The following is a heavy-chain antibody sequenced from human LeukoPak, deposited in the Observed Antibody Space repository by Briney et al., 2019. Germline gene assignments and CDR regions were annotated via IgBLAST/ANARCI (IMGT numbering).Heavy chain of an antibody. J-gene: IGHJ6*02. Sequence: ASVKVSCKASGYTFTSYDINWVRQATGQGLEWRGWMNPNSGNTGYAQKFQGRVTMTRNTSISTAYMELSSLRSEDTAVYYCASQGYCSSTSCDQNYYYYGMDVWGQGTTVTVSS. CDR3: ASQGYCSSTSCDQNYYYYGMDV. V-gene: IGHV1-8*01. CDR1: GYTFTSYD. CDR2: MNPNSGNT. D-gene: IGHD2-2*01.